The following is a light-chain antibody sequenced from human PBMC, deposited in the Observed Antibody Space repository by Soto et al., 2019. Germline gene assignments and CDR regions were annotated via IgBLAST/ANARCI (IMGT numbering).Light chain of an antibody. J-gene: IGKJ1*01. CDR2: KAS. Sequence: DFQMTQSPSTLSASVGDRVTITCRASQSVSSWLAWYQQKPGKAPKLLIYKASSLESGVPSRFSGSGSGTDFTLTISSLQPDDFASYYCQQYYSYWTFGQGTNVEIK. CDR3: QQYYSYWT. CDR1: QSVSSW. V-gene: IGKV1-5*03.